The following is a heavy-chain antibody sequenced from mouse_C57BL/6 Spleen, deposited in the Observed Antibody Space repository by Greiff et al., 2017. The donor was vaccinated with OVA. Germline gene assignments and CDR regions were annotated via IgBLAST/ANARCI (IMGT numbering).Heavy chain of an antibody. CDR3: ARASYDYDADYAMDY. J-gene: IGHJ4*01. CDR2: IYPSDSET. Sequence: VQLQQPGAELVRPGSSVKLSCKASGYTFTSYWMDWVKQRPGQGLEWIGNIYPSDSETHYNQKFKDKATLTVDKSSSTAYMQLSSPTSEDSAVDYCARASYDYDADYAMDYWGQGTSVTVSS. D-gene: IGHD2-4*01. V-gene: IGHV1-61*01. CDR1: GYTFTSYW.